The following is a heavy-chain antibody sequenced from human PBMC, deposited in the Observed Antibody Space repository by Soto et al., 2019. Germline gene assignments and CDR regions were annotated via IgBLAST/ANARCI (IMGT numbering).Heavy chain of an antibody. J-gene: IGHJ3*02. CDR2: IYHSGST. D-gene: IGHD3-10*01. V-gene: IGHV4-30-2*01. Sequence: QLQLQESGSGLVKPSQTLSLTCAVSGGSISSGGYSWTWLRQLPGKGLEWIGYIYHSGSTYYNPSLKSRVTISVDWSKNQFTQKMSHVTAADKAVYYCARTKWFGYKNHAFDIWGQGTMVIVSS. CDR3: ARTKWFGYKNHAFDI. CDR1: GGSISSGGYS.